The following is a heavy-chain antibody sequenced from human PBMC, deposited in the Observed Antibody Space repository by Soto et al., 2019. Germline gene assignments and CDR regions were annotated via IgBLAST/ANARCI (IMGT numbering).Heavy chain of an antibody. CDR2: MTGNCGYT. V-gene: IGHV3-23*01. J-gene: IGHJ4*02. CDR3: AKLTGDSWWYFDS. Sequence: SLRRSCPPSGFTFSSYAMSWVRQAPGKGLEWVAAMTGNCGYTYYAHCVKGSVTISRDKSKNTMYLQVNSLGAEDTAVYYCAKLTGDSWWYFDSWGQGTLVTVSS. D-gene: IGHD2-8*01. CDR1: GFTFSSYA.